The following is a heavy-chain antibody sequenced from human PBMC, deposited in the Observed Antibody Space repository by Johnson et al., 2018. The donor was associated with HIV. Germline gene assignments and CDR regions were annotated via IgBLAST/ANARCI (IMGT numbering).Heavy chain of an antibody. CDR3: GGGSGFDAFDI. CDR2: ISYDGSNN. J-gene: IGHJ3*02. D-gene: IGHD6-19*01. V-gene: IGHV3-30-3*01. Sequence: QVQLVESGGGVVQPGRSLRLSCAASGFTFSSYAMHWVRQAPGKGLEWVSVISYDGSNNYYADSVKGRFTISRDNSKNTLYLQMNSLRAEDTAGYYCGGGSGFDAFDIWGQGTMVTVSS. CDR1: GFTFSSYA.